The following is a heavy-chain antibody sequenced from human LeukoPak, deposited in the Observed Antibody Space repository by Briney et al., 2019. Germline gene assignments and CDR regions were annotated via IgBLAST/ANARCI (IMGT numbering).Heavy chain of an antibody. CDR3: ARGNRRGSSVWYNY. CDR2: INHSGST. Sequence: PSETLSLTCVVYGGSFSNYFLTWIRQPPGKGREWIGEINHSGSTNYNPSLKRRVTISVDTSKNQFSLKLGSVTAADTAVYYCARGNRRGSSVWYNYWGQGTLVTVSS. D-gene: IGHD6-19*01. CDR1: GGSFSNYF. J-gene: IGHJ4*02. V-gene: IGHV4-34*01.